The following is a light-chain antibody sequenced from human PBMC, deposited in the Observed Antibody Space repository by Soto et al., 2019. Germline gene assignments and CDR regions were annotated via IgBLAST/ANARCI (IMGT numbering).Light chain of an antibody. CDR2: DDA. J-gene: IGLJ3*02. CDR1: NFVTKS. V-gene: IGLV3-21*02. Sequence: SYELTQPPSVSVAPGQTATITCAGTNFVTKSVHWYPQKPGQAPVLVVHDDADRPSGIPERFSGSKSGDTATLTISRAEAGDEADYHCQVWDSRGDWRVFGGGTQLTVL. CDR3: QVWDSRGDWRV.